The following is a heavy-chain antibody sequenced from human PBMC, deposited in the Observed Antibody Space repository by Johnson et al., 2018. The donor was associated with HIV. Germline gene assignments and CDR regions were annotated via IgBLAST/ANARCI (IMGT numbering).Heavy chain of an antibody. V-gene: IGHV3-30-3*01. CDR3: ARESLAYYNFWSGSRHDAFDI. D-gene: IGHD3-3*01. CDR2: ISHDGSNE. CDR1: GFTFSSYT. J-gene: IGHJ3*02. Sequence: QVQLVESGGGVVQPGRSLRLSCAASGFTFSSYTVHWVRQSPGKGLEWVSLISHDGSNEYYADSVKGRFTVSRDNSKNTLYLQMSSLRAEDTAVYYCARESLAYYNFWSGSRHDAFDILGLGTMVTVSS.